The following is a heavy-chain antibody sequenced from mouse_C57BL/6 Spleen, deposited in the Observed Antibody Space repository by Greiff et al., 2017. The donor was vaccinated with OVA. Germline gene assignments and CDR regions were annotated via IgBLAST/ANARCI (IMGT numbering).Heavy chain of an antibody. CDR1: GYTFTKYT. CDR2: FYPGSGSI. J-gene: IGHJ2*01. D-gene: IGHD1-1*01. Sequence: VQLQQSGAELVKPGASVKLSCKASGYTFTKYTIHWVKQRSGQGLEWIGWFYPGSGSIKYNEKFKDKATLTADKSSSTVYIELSRLTSEDSAVYFCARHEDSYYYGSSSYFDYWGQGTTLTVSS. V-gene: IGHV1-62-2*01. CDR3: ARHEDSYYYGSSSYFDY.